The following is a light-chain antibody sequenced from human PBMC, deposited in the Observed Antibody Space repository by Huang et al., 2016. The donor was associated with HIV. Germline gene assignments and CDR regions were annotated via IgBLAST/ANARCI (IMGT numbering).Light chain of an antibody. J-gene: IGKJ4*01. CDR1: QSVSSS. CDR2: DAS. CDR3: QQRSNWPLT. V-gene: IGKV3-11*01. Sequence: EIVLTQSPATLFLSPGERATLSCRASQSVSSSLAWYQQKPGQAPRLLIYDASNRATGIPARFSGSGSGTDFTLTISSLEPEDFAVYYCQQRSNWPLTFGGGTKVDIK.